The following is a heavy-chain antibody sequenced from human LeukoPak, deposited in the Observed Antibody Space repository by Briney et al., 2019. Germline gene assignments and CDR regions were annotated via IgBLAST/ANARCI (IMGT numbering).Heavy chain of an antibody. D-gene: IGHD6-6*01. CDR1: GGSISSYY. CDR2: IYYSGST. J-gene: IGHJ5*02. CDR3: ARGDSSSFRSFDP. Sequence: PSETLSLTCTVSGGSISSYYWSWIRQPPGKGLEWIGYIYYSGSTNYNPSLKSRVTISVDTSKNQFSLKLSSVTAADTAVYYCARGDSSSFRSFDPWGQGTLVTVSS. V-gene: IGHV4-59*12.